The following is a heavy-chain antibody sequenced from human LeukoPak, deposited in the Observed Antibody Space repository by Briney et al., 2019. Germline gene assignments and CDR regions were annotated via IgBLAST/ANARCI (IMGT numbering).Heavy chain of an antibody. CDR3: ARSYYDSSGHPIIDY. Sequence: KPSETLSLTCTVSGGSISSYYWSWIRQLPGKGLEWIGYIYTSGSTNYNPSLKSRVTISVDTSKNQFSLKLSSVTAADTAVYYCARSYYDSSGHPIIDYWGQETLVTVSS. CDR2: IYTSGST. V-gene: IGHV4-4*09. CDR1: GGSISSYY. D-gene: IGHD3-22*01. J-gene: IGHJ4*02.